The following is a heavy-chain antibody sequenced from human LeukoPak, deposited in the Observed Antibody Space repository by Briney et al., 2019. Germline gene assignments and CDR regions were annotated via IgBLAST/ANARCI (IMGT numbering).Heavy chain of an antibody. CDR1: GFTFSSYS. D-gene: IGHD6-19*01. CDR3: ARDPYSSGWLNDY. J-gene: IGHJ4*02. V-gene: IGHV3-21*01. CDR2: ISSSSSYI. Sequence: GGSLRLSCAASGFTFSSYSMNWVRQAPGKGLEWVSSISSSSSYIYYADSVKGRFTISRDNAKNSLYLQMNSLRAEDTAVYYCARDPYSSGWLNDYWGQGTLVTVSS.